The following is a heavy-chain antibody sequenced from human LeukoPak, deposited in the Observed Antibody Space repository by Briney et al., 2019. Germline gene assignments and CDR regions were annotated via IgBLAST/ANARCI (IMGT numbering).Heavy chain of an antibody. CDR2: IYYSVST. CDR3: ARVPTVTFFDY. V-gene: IGHV4-39*07. CDR1: GGSISSSSYY. D-gene: IGHD4-17*01. Sequence: SETLSLTCTVSGGSISSSSYYWGWIRQPPGKGLEWIGSIYYSVSTYYNPSLKSRVTISVDTSKNQFSLKLISVTAADTAVYYCARVPTVTFFDYWGQGTLVTVSS. J-gene: IGHJ4*02.